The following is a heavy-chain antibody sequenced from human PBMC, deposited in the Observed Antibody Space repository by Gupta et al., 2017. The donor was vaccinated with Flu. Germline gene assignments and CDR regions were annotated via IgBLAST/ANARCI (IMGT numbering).Heavy chain of an antibody. Sequence: DSVKGRFTVSRANSKNTLLLQMNSLRAADTAVYYCAKVDSAVTSGEHFDFWGQGTQVTVSS. J-gene: IGHJ4*02. CDR3: AKVDSAVTSGEHFDF. D-gene: IGHD4-17*01. V-gene: IGHV3-23*01.